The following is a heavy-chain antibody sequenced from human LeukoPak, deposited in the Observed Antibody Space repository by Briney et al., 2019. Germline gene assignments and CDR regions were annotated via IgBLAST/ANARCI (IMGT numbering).Heavy chain of an antibody. D-gene: IGHD6-6*01. CDR2: ISGSGDNT. CDR1: GFTFSSYA. V-gene: IGHV3-23*01. J-gene: IGHJ4*02. Sequence: GGSLRLSCAASGFTFSSYAMSWVRQVPGKGLEWVSVISGSGDNTYYADSVKGRFTISRDNSKNMLYLQMNSLRAEDTAVYYCAKRKYSNSGIDDYWGQGTLVTVSS. CDR3: AKRKYSNSGIDDY.